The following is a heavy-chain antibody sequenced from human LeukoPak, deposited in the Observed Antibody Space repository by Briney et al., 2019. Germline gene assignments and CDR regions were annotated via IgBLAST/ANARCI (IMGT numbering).Heavy chain of an antibody. CDR2: IYHSGST. CDR3: ARHSTVTTDYLYFYYMDV. V-gene: IGHV4-4*02. J-gene: IGHJ6*03. CDR1: GGSISSSNW. D-gene: IGHD4-17*01. Sequence: PSGTLSLTCAVSGGSISSSNWWSWVRQPPGKGLEWIGEIYHSGSTNYNPSLKSRVTISVDKSKNQFSLKLSSVTAADTAVYYCARHSTVTTDYLYFYYMDVWGKGTTVTVSS.